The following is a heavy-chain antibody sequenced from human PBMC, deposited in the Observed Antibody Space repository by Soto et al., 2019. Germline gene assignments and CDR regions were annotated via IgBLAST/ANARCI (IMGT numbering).Heavy chain of an antibody. CDR1: GFTFDDYA. CDR2: ISWNSGSI. D-gene: IGHD2-2*01. CDR3: AKGGQLLSEGGGY. Sequence: DVQLVESGGGLVQPGRSLRLSCAASGFTFDDYAMHWVRQAPGKGLEWVSGISWNSGSIGYADSVKGRFTISRDNAKNSLYLQMNSLSAEDTALYYCAKGGQLLSEGGGYWGQGTLVTVSS. J-gene: IGHJ4*02. V-gene: IGHV3-9*01.